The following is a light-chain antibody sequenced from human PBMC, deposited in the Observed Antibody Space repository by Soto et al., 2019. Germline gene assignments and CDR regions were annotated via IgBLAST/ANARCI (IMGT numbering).Light chain of an antibody. V-gene: IGKV1-27*01. CDR3: QKYNSDPLT. Sequence: DIQMTQSPSSLSTSVGDRVTITCRASQGISIYLAWYQQKPGKAPQLLIYGATTLQSGVPSRFSGSGSGTDFTLTIASLQPEDVATYYCQKYNSDPLTFGGGTKVEIK. CDR2: GAT. J-gene: IGKJ4*01. CDR1: QGISIY.